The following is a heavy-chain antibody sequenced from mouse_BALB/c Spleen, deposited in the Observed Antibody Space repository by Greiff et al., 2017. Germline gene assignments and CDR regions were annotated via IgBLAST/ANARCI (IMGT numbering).Heavy chain of an antibody. CDR3: ARHGGSQISPFAY. V-gene: IGHV5-12-1*01. Sequence: EVKLVESGGGLVKPGGSLKLSCAASGFAFSSYDMSWVRQTPEKRLEWVAYISSGGGSTYYPDTVKGRFTISRDNAKNTLYLQMSSLKSEDTAMYYCARHGGSQISPFAYWGQGTLVTVSA. CDR1: GFAFSSYD. CDR2: ISSGGGST. J-gene: IGHJ3*01.